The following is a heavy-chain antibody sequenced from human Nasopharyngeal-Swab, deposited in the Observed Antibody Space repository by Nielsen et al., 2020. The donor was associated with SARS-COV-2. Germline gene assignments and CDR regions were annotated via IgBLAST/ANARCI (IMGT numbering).Heavy chain of an antibody. CDR2: MYWDDDK. J-gene: IGHJ4*02. CDR3: AHRPAGYSYGYFDY. V-gene: IGHV2-5*02. D-gene: IGHD5-18*01. Sequence: GPTMVKPTPTSTLTCTFSGFSLSTSGVGVGWLRHPPGKALAWRALMYWDDDKRYSPSLKSRLTITKDTSKNQVVLTMTNMDPVDTATYYCAHRPAGYSYGYFDYGGQGTLVTVSA. CDR1: GFSLSTSGVG.